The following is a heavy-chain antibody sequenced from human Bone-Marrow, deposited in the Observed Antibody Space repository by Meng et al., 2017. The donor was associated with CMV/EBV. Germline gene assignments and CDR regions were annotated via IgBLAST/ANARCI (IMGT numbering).Heavy chain of an antibody. J-gene: IGHJ4*02. CDR3: AKDSITMVRGVKAVIHYYFDY. Sequence: GGSLRLSCAASGFTFSSYAMSWVRQAPGKGLKWVSAISGSGGSTYYADSVKGRFTISRDNSKNTPYLQMNSLRAEDTAVYYCAKDSITMVRGVKAVIHYYFDYWGQGTLVTVSS. CDR1: GFTFSSYA. V-gene: IGHV3-23*01. CDR2: ISGSGGST. D-gene: IGHD3-10*01.